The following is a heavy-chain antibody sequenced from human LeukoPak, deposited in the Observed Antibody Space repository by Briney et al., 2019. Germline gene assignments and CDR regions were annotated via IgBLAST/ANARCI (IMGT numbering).Heavy chain of an antibody. CDR2: ISFDGNTI. CDR3: ARSGGLQKFDW. Sequence: PGRSLRLSCAASGFAFNTYAMHWFRQAPGKGLEWVAVISFDGNTIHYADSVKGRFTISRDNSKNMLFLQMDSLRAEDTAVYYCARSGGLQKFDWWGQGTLVTVSS. D-gene: IGHD4-11*01. V-gene: IGHV3-30-3*01. CDR1: GFAFNTYA. J-gene: IGHJ4*02.